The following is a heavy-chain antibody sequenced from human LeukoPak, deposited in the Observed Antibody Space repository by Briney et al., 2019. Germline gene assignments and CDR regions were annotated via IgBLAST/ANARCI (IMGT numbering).Heavy chain of an antibody. CDR2: IYYSGST. Sequence: SETLSLTCTVSGGSISTYFWSWIRRPPGKGLEWSGYIYYSGSTNYNSSLKSRVTISVDTSKNQSSLKLSSVTAADTAVYYCARGGPPPDYFDYWGQGTLVTVSS. D-gene: IGHD3-16*01. J-gene: IGHJ4*02. CDR3: ARGGPPPDYFDY. V-gene: IGHV4-59*01. CDR1: GGSISTYF.